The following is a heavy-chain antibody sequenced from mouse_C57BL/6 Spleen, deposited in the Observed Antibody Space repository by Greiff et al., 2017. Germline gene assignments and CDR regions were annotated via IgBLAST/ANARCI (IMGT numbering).Heavy chain of an antibody. J-gene: IGHJ2*01. CDR1: GFTFSSYA. D-gene: IGHD1-1*01. V-gene: IGHV5-4*01. CDR3: ARENYYGSSDYCDY. Sequence: EVKLVESGGGLVKPGGSLKLSCAASGFTFSSYAMSWVRQTPEKRLEWVATISDGGSYTYYPDNVKGRFTISRDNAKNNLYLQRSHLKSEDTAMYYWARENYYGSSDYCDYWGQGTTLTVSS. CDR2: ISDGGSYT.